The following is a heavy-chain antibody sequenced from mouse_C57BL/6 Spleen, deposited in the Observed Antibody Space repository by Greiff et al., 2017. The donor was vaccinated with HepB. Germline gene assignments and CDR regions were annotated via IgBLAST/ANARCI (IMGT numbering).Heavy chain of an antibody. D-gene: IGHD1-1*01. CDR3: ASFDYYGSYWYFDV. J-gene: IGHJ1*03. V-gene: IGHV3-6*01. CDR1: GYSITSGYY. CDR2: ISYDGSN. Sequence: EVHLVESGPGLVKPSQSLSLTCSVTGYSITSGYYWNWIRQFPGNKLEWMGYISYDGSNNYNPSLKNRISITRDTSKNQFFLKLNSVTTEDTATYYCASFDYYGSYWYFDVWGTGATVTVAS.